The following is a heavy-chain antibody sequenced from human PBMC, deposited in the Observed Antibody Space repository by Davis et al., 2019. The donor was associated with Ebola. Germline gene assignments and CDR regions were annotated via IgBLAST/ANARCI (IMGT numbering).Heavy chain of an antibody. CDR3: ARDYFSGGDPGY. D-gene: IGHD4-17*01. Sequence: PGGSLRLSCAASGFTFSSNYMSWVRQAPGKGLEWVSVIYSGGSTYYADSVKGRFTISRDNSKNTLYLQMNSLRAEDTAVYYCARDYFSGGDPGYWGQGTLVTVSS. V-gene: IGHV3-66*01. CDR1: GFTFSSNY. J-gene: IGHJ4*02. CDR2: IYSGGST.